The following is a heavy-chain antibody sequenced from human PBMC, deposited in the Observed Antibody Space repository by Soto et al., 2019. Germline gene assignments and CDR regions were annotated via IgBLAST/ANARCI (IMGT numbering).Heavy chain of an antibody. Sequence: EMQLLESGGGLVQPGGSLRLSCAASGFTFSSYAMSWVRQAPGKGLEWVSAISGSGNSIYYADSVKGRFTISRDNSMNTLHFHIYSLTADHMPVYYCARDSGEHDSKPYGDWGQGTLVTVSS. CDR3: ARDSGEHDSKPYGD. CDR2: ISGSGNSI. V-gene: IGHV3-23*01. J-gene: IGHJ4*02. CDR1: GFTFSSYA. D-gene: IGHD3-22*01.